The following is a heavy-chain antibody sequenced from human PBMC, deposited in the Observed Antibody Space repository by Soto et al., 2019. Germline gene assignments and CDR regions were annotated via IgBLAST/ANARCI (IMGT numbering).Heavy chain of an antibody. CDR3: AKFFVETGSNSGWPWSFHY. CDR2: ISGSGGTT. CDR1: GFTFSNYA. D-gene: IGHD6-25*01. V-gene: IGHV3-23*01. Sequence: EVQLLESGGGLVQPGRSLRLSCAASGFTFSNYAMSWVRQAPGRGLDWVSAISGSGGTTYYADSVKGPFTISRDNSKNPLFLQRNSLRAEDAAVNYCAKFFVETGSNSGWPWSFHYWRQGTLVTVSS. J-gene: IGHJ4*02.